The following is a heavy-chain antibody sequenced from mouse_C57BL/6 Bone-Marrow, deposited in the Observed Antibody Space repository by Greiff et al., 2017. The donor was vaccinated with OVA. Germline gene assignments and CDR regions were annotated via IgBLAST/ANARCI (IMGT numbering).Heavy chain of an antibody. J-gene: IGHJ3*01. CDR2: IWGVGST. CDR1: GFSLTSYG. V-gene: IGHV2-6*01. Sequence: QVQLQQSGPGLVAPSQSLSITCTVSGFSLTSYGVDWVRQSPGKGLEWLGVIWGVGSTNYNSALKSRLSISKDNSKSQVFLKMNSLQTDDTAMYYCASDQMSWFAYWGQGTLVTVSA. CDR3: ASDQMSWFAY.